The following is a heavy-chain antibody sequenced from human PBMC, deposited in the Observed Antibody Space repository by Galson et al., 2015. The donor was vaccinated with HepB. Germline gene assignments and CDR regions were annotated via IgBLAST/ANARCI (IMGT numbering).Heavy chain of an antibody. D-gene: IGHD5-18*01. CDR1: GGSFSGYY. CDR3: ARAGRAAMVTFYYYGMDV. Sequence: ETLSLTCAVYGGSFSGYYWSWIRQPPGKGLEWIGEINHSGSTNYNPSLKSRVTISVDTSKNQFSLKLSSVTAADTAVYYCARAGRAAMVTFYYYGMDVWGQGTTVTVSS. J-gene: IGHJ6*02. CDR2: INHSGST. V-gene: IGHV4-34*01.